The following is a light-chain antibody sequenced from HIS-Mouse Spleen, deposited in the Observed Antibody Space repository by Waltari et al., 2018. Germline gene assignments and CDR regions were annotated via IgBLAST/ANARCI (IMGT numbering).Light chain of an antibody. J-gene: IGLJ2*01. CDR3: CSYAGSSTLV. CDR2: EGS. V-gene: IGLV2-23*01. Sequence: QSALTQPASVSGSPGQSIPISCPGTRSDVGSYHLVSWYQQHPGKAPKLMIYEGSNRPSGVSNRFSGSKSGNTASLTISGLQAEDEADYYCCSYAGSSTLVFGGGTKLTVL. CDR1: RSDVGSYHL.